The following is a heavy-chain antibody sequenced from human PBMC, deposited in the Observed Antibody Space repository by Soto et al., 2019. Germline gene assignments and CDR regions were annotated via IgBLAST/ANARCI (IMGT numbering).Heavy chain of an antibody. V-gene: IGHV4-39*01. CDR3: ARPRGGYLGAFDI. CDR1: GGSISSSSGY. J-gene: IGHJ3*02. Sequence: PSETLSLTCTVSGGSISSSSGYWGWIRQPPGKGLEWIGSIYYSGTTYYNPSLKSRVTISVDTSKNQFSLKLSSVTAADTAVYYCARPRGGYLGAFDIWGQGTMVTVS. D-gene: IGHD3-16*01. CDR2: IYYSGTT.